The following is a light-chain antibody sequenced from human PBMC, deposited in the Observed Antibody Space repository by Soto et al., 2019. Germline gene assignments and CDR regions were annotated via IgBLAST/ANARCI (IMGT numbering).Light chain of an antibody. CDR1: QTISSW. CDR3: QQLYSYPLT. CDR2: AAS. Sequence: DIQMTQSPSTLSGSVGDRVTITCRASQTISSWLAWYQQKPGKAPKLLIYAASALQTGVSSRFSGSGYGTDFALTISNLQPEDFATYFCQQLYSYPLTFGGGTTVEF. V-gene: IGKV1-5*01. J-gene: IGKJ4*01.